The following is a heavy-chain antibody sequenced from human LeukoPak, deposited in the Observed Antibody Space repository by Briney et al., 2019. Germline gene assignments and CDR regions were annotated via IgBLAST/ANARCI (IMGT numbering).Heavy chain of an antibody. J-gene: IGHJ6*03. V-gene: IGHV4-34*01. CDR3: ARGRSTTPYYYYYYYMDV. CDR2: INYSGST. CDR1: GGSFSGYY. Sequence: KPSETLSLTCAVYGGSFSGYYWSWIRQPPGKGLEWIGEINYSGSTNYNPSLKSRVTISVDTSKNQFSLKLSSVTAADTAVYYCARGRSTTPYYYYYYYMDVWGKGTTVTVSS. D-gene: IGHD1-1*01.